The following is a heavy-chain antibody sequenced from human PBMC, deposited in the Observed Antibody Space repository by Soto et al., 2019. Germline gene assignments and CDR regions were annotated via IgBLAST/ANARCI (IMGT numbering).Heavy chain of an antibody. V-gene: IGHV4-39*01. CDR1: GGSISSSSYY. CDR3: ARHVVALHLGELSLDY. D-gene: IGHD3-16*02. Sequence: SETLSLTCTVSGGSISSSSYYWGWIRQPPGKGLEWIGSIYYSGSTYYNPSLKSRVTISVDTSKNQFSLKLSSVTAADTAVYYCARHVVALHLGELSLDYWGQGTLVTVSS. J-gene: IGHJ4*02. CDR2: IYYSGST.